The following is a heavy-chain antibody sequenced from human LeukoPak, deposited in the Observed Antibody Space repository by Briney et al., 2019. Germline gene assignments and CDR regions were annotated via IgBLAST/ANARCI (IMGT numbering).Heavy chain of an antibody. CDR3: AREAPQTGDAPYYYYYYYMDV. CDR2: IRYDGSNK. CDR1: GFTFSSYG. J-gene: IGHJ6*03. D-gene: IGHD7-27*01. Sequence: GGSLRLSCAASGFTFSSYGMHWVRQAPGKGLEWVAFIRYDGSNKYYADSVKGRFTISRDNSKNTLYLQMNSLRAEDTAVYYCAREAPQTGDAPYYYYYYYMDVWGKGTTVTISS. V-gene: IGHV3-30*02.